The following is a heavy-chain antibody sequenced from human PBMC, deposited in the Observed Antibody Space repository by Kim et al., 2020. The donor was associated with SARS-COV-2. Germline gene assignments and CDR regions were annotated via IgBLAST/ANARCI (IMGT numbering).Heavy chain of an antibody. CDR3: AKDMASGSSDDY. CDR2: ISWNSGGK. V-gene: IGHV3-9*01. D-gene: IGHD3-10*01. CDR1: GFTFGDYA. Sequence: GGSLRLSCATSGFTFGDYAMHWVRQAPGEGLEWVSGISWNSGGKDYADSVKGRFTISRDNARNTLYLQMNSLRTEDTALYYCAKDMASGSSDDYWGQGTLVTVSS. J-gene: IGHJ4*02.